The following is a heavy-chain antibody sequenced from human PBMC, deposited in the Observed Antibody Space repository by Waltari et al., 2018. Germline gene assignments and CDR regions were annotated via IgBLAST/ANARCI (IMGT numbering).Heavy chain of an antibody. CDR1: GGSFSGYY. D-gene: IGHD6-19*01. CDR3: ARGRAVAGTRAGWFDP. Sequence: QVQLQQWGAGLLKPSETLSLTCAVYGGSFSGYYWSWIRQPPGKGLEWIGEINHSGSTNYNPSLKSRVTISVDTSKNQFSLKLSSVTAADTAVYYCARGRAVAGTRAGWFDPWGQGTLVTVSS. CDR2: INHSGST. V-gene: IGHV4-34*01. J-gene: IGHJ5*02.